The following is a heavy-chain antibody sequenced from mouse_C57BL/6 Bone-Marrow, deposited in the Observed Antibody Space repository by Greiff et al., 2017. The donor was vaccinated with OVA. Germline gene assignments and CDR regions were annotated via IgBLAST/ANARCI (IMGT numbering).Heavy chain of an antibody. V-gene: IGHV5-6*01. CDR2: ISSGGSYT. D-gene: IGHD1-1*01. Sequence: EVMLVESGGDLVKPGGSLKLSCAASGFTFSSYGMSWVRQTPDKRLEWVATISSGGSYTYYPDSVKGRFTISRDNAKNTLYLQMSSLKSEDTAMYYCARLGDYYGSFDYWGQGTTLTVSS. CDR3: ARLGDYYGSFDY. CDR1: GFTFSSYG. J-gene: IGHJ2*01.